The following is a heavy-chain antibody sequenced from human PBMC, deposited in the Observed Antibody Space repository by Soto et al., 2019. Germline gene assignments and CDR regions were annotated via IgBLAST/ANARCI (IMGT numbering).Heavy chain of an antibody. CDR3: ARVRLDLPFDY. J-gene: IGHJ4*02. D-gene: IGHD4-17*01. Sequence: GGSLRLSCAASGFTFSSYWMSWVRQAPGKGLEWVANIKQDGSEKYYVDSVKGRFTISRDNAKNSLYLQMNSLRAEDTAVYHCARVRLDLPFDYWGQGTLVTVSS. CDR1: GFTFSSYW. V-gene: IGHV3-7*03. CDR2: IKQDGSEK.